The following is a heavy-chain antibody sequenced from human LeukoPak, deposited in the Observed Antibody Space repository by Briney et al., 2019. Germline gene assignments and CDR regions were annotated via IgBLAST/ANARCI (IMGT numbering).Heavy chain of an antibody. V-gene: IGHV4-39*01. CDR3: ARPGIVGAPGYFDY. CDR2: IYYSGST. Sequence: SETLSLTCTVSGGSISSSSYYRGWIRQPPGKGLEWIGSIYYSGSTYYNPSLKSRVTISVDTSKNQFSLKLSSVTAADTAVYYCARPGIVGAPGYFDYWGQGTLVTVSS. D-gene: IGHD1-26*01. CDR1: GGSISSSSYY. J-gene: IGHJ4*02.